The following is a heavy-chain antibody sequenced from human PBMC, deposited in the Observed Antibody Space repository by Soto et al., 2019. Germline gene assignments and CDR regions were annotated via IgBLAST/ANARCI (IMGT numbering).Heavy chain of an antibody. CDR2: IKTDGSEK. Sequence: EVQLVESGGGLVQPGGSLRLSCAASGFTFSDYWMSWVRQAPGTGLECVANIKTDGSEKYYVDPVKGRFTISRDNAKNSLYLQMNSLRAEDTAVYYCASSMGRGGNDYWGQGTRVAGSS. V-gene: IGHV3-7*05. CDR3: ASSMGRGGNDY. D-gene: IGHD3-10*01. J-gene: IGHJ4*02. CDR1: GFTFSDYW.